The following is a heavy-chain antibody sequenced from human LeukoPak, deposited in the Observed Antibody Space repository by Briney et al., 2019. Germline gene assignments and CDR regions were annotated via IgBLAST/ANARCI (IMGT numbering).Heavy chain of an antibody. V-gene: IGHV4-4*02. CDR1: GYSISSNHW. J-gene: IGHJ3*02. D-gene: IGHD6-19*01. CDR2: IYHDGTT. Sequence: SQTLSLTCGVSGYSISSNHWWEWVRQPPGKGLEWIGEIYHDGTTKYSASLKSRATISLDKFKNQFSLNVISVTAADTAVYYCVRATGAVAVRGWAFDIWGHGTMVTVSS. CDR3: VRATGAVAVRGWAFDI.